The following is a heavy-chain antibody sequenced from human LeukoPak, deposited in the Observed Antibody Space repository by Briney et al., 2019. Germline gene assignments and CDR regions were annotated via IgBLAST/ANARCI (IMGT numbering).Heavy chain of an antibody. CDR3: ARHVWFGEHNGHENWFDP. V-gene: IGHV3-66*04. Sequence: GGSLRLSCAASGFIVSQNYMSWVRQAPGKGLEWVSVIFRGDDTNYVDSVKGRFTIFRDNSKNTLYLQTNSLTAEDTAVYYCARHVWFGEHNGHENWFDPWGQGTLATVSS. CDR1: GFIVSQNY. D-gene: IGHD3-10*01. J-gene: IGHJ5*02. CDR2: IFRGDDT.